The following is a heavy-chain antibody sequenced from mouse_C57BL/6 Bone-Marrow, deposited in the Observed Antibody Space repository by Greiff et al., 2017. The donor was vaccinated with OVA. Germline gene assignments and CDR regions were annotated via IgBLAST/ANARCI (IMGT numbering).Heavy chain of an antibody. J-gene: IGHJ3*01. D-gene: IGHD2-5*01. V-gene: IGHV2-6*01. Sequence: VMLVESGPGLVAPSQSLSITCTVSGFSLTSYGVDWVRQSPGKGLEWLGVIWGVGSTNYNSALKSRLSISKDNSKSQVFLKMNSLQTDDTAMYYCASSYYSNYEGFAYWGQGTLVTVSA. CDR1: GFSLTSYG. CDR2: IWGVGST. CDR3: ASSYYSNYEGFAY.